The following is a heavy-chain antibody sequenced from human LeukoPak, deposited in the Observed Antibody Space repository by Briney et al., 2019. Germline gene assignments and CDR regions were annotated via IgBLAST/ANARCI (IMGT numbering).Heavy chain of an antibody. D-gene: IGHD2-2*01. CDR3: ARHWSVGVVVVPAAAYFDY. CDR1: GGSFSGYY. Sequence: PSETLSLTCAVYGGSFSGYYWSWIRQPPGKGLEWIGEINHSGSTNYNPSLKSRVTISVDTSKNQFSLKLSSVTAADTAVYYCARHWSVGVVVVPAAAYFDYWGQGTLVTVSS. J-gene: IGHJ4*02. V-gene: IGHV4-34*01. CDR2: INHSGST.